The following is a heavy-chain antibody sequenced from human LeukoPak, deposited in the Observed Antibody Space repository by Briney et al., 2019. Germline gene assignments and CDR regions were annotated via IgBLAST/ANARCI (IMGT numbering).Heavy chain of an antibody. D-gene: IGHD6-19*01. J-gene: IGHJ4*02. V-gene: IGHV1-18*01. CDR2: ISAYNGNT. Sequence: ASVKVSCKASGYTFTSYGISWVRQAPGQGLEWMGWISAYNGNTNYAQKLQGRVTMTTDTSTSTAYMELRSLRSDDTAVYYCARGGYSSGWYSTSSSFDYWGQGTLVTVSS. CDR1: GYTFTSYG. CDR3: ARGGYSSGWYSTSSSFDY.